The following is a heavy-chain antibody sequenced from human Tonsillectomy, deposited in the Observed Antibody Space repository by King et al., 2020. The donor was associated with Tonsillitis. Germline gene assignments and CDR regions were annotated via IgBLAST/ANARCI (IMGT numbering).Heavy chain of an antibody. D-gene: IGHD6-13*01. V-gene: IGHV1-18*01. CDR3: SRDVGSIAAACADP. Sequence: QLVQSGAEVKKPGASVKVSCKASGYTFTSYGISWGRQAPGQGLEWMGWISAYNGDTNYAQNLQGRVSMTTDTSTSTAYRELRSLRCDDTAIYYCSRDVGSIAAACADPWGQGTLVTVSS. CDR1: GYTFTSYG. J-gene: IGHJ5*02. CDR2: ISAYNGDT.